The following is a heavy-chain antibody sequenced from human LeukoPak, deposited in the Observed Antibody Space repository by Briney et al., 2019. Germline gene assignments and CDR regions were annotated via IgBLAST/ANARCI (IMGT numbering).Heavy chain of an antibody. D-gene: IGHD5-24*01. CDR1: GFTFTNYA. CDR2: ISGSGGVT. CDR3: AKVQEMGTILPPFHY. Sequence: GRSLRLSCAASGFTFTNYAMSWVRQAPGKGLEWVSAISGSGGVTYYADSVKGRFTISRDNSKNTLYLQVNSLRAADTAVYYCAKVQEMGTILPPFHYWGQGTLVTVSS. J-gene: IGHJ4*02. V-gene: IGHV3-23*01.